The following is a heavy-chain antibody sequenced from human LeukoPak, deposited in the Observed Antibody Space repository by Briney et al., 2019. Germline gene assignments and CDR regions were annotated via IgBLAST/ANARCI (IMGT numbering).Heavy chain of an antibody. J-gene: IGHJ6*03. V-gene: IGHV3-33*06. D-gene: IGHD2-2*01. CDR3: AKGAYQLPGGYYYYMDV. CDR1: GFTFSSYG. Sequence: GRSLRLSCAASGFTFSSYGMHWVRQALGKGLEWVAVIWYDGSNKYYADSVKGRFTISRDNSKNTLYLQMNSLRAEDTAVYYCAKGAYQLPGGYYYYMDVWGKGTTVTVSS. CDR2: IWYDGSNK.